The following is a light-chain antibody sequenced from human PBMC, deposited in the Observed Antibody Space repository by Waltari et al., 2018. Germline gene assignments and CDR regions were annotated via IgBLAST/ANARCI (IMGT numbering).Light chain of an antibody. CDR3: YQYNNWPRT. CDR1: QSVGSN. V-gene: IGKV3-15*01. CDR2: GAS. J-gene: IGKJ1*01. Sequence: ELVMTQFPTTLSVSPGERATLSCRASQSVGSNLAWYQQKPGQAPRLLIYGASIRTTGIPARFSGSGSGTEFTLTISSLQSADFAVYYCYQYNNWPRTFGQGTKVEIK.